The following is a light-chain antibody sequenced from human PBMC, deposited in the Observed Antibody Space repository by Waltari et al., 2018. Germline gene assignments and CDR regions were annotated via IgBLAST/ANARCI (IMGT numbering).Light chain of an antibody. CDR3: QQRSNWPT. V-gene: IGKV1-39*01. J-gene: IGKJ2*01. Sequence: DIQLTQSPSSLSASVGDRVTITCRASQYISSYLNWYRQKPGKAPNLLTYDASSLQSGVPSRFSGSGSGTHFTLTISSLEPEDFAVYYCQQRSNWPTFGQGTKLEIK. CDR2: DAS. CDR1: QYISSY.